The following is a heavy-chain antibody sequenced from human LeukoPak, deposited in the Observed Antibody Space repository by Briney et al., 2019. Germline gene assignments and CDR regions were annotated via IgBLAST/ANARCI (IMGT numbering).Heavy chain of an antibody. D-gene: IGHD3-3*01. V-gene: IGHV1-18*01. CDR2: ISAYNGNT. J-gene: IGHJ4*02. CDR1: GYTFTTYG. CDR3: ARAPYYDFWSGYHYYFDY. Sequence: GASVKVSCKASGYTFTTYGISWVRQAPGQGLEWMGWISAYNGNTNYAQKFQDRVSITTDTSTSTANMELRSLRSDDTAVYYCARAPYYDFWSGYHYYFDYWGQGTLVTVSS.